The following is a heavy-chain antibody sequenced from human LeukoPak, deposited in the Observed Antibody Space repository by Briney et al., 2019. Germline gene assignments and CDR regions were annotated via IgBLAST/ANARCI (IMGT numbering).Heavy chain of an antibody. Sequence: GGSLRLSCAASGFIFSDYVMIWVRQAPGKGLEWVSGITASGDRTYYADSVKGRFTMSRDNSRNTLYLQMNSLRAEDTAVYYCAKTMGGSGATAGDYWGQGTLVTVSS. V-gene: IGHV3-23*01. J-gene: IGHJ4*02. D-gene: IGHD4/OR15-4a*01. CDR1: GFIFSDYV. CDR3: AKTMGGSGATAGDY. CDR2: ITASGDRT.